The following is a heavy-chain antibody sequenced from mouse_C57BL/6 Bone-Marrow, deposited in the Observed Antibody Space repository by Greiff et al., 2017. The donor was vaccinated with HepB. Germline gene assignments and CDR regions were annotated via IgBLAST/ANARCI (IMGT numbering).Heavy chain of an antibody. D-gene: IGHD1-1*01. CDR3: ARQDYGSPDD. Sequence: EVQRVESGGGLVQPGGSLKLSCAASGFTFRDYYMSWVRQTPEKRLEWVAYISNGGGSTYYPDTVKGRFTISRDNAKKTLYLQMSRRKSEDTAMYYCARQDYGSPDDWGQGTSVTVSS. CDR2: ISNGGGST. V-gene: IGHV5-12*01. CDR1: GFTFRDYY. J-gene: IGHJ4*01.